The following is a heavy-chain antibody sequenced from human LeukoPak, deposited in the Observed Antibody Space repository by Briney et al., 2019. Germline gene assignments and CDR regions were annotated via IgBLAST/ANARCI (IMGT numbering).Heavy chain of an antibody. J-gene: IGHJ4*02. CDR2: MADSVTS. V-gene: IGHV4-59*02. Sequence: LGDLSLPCAVSGGPVCTHPLSWIRQSPGKGLEWVAYMADSVTSKDNPSLKSRFTLSADTSKNQFSLRLTSVTAADTAVYYCATTKRGNIFGYFDFWGQGILVTVSS. CDR3: ATTKRGNIFGYFDF. D-gene: IGHD5-18*01. CDR1: GGPVCTHP.